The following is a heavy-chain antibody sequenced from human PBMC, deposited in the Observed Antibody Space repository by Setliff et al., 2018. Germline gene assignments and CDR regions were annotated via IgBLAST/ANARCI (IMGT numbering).Heavy chain of an antibody. Sequence: GGSLRLSCAASGFTFSTYRMHWVRQAPGKGLEWVAVIWDDGVKKYHADSVKGRFTISRDNSKNTLYLQMNSLRPEDTAVYYCVRDGQWLVPHYWGQGTLVTVSS. CDR2: IWDDGVKK. D-gene: IGHD6-19*01. J-gene: IGHJ4*02. CDR3: VRDGQWLVPHY. V-gene: IGHV3-33*08. CDR1: GFTFSTYR.